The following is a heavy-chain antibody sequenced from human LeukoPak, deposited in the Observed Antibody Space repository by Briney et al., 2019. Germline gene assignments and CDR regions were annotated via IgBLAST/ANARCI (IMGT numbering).Heavy chain of an antibody. J-gene: IGHJ4*02. Sequence: GSLRLSCVASGFTFSNYGMHWVRQAPGKGLEWVAVIWYDGSNKFYADSVKGRFTISRDNSKNTLYLQMSSLRAEDTAVYYCARSLAGYTLVSPDYWGQGTLVTVSS. D-gene: IGHD5-18*01. V-gene: IGHV3-33*01. CDR1: GFTFSNYG. CDR3: ARSLAGYTLVSPDY. CDR2: IWYDGSNK.